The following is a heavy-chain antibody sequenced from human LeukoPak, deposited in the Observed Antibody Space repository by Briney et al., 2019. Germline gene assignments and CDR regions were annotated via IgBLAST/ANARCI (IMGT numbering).Heavy chain of an antibody. D-gene: IGHD3-22*01. Sequence: GSLRLSCAASGFTFDDYAMHWIRQPAGKGLEWIGRIYTSGSTNYNPSLKSRVTISVDTSKNQFSLKLSSVTAADTAVYYCARGSSSGYYYWGQGTLVTVSS. J-gene: IGHJ4*02. CDR1: GFTFDDYA. CDR2: IYTSGST. CDR3: ARGSSSGYYY. V-gene: IGHV4-4*07.